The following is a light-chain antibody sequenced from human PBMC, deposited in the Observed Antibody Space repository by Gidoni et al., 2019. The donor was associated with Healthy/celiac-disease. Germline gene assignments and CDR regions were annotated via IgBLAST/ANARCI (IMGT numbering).Light chain of an antibody. CDR2: DAS. J-gene: IGKJ2*01. Sequence: DIELTQSPATLSLSPGESATLYCRASQSVSSYLAGYQQKPGQAPRLLIYDASNRATGIPARFSGSGSGTDFTLTISSLEPEDFAVYYCQQRSNWPPEYTFGQGTKLEIK. CDR1: QSVSSY. V-gene: IGKV3-11*01. CDR3: QQRSNWPPEYT.